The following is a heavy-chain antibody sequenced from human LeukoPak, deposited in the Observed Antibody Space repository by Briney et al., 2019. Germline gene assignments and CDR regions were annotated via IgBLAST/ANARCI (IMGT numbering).Heavy chain of an antibody. CDR2: IYYSGST. CDR3: ARKALTTVIR. V-gene: IGHV4-39*07. D-gene: IGHD4-11*01. J-gene: IGHJ4*02. CDR1: GDSFSNSLYY. Sequence: SETLSLTCTVAGDSFSNSLYYWAWIRQPPGTGLEWIGSIYYSGSTYYNPSLKSRVTISVDTSKDQFSLKLSSVTAADTAVYYCARKALTTVIRWGQGTLVTVSS.